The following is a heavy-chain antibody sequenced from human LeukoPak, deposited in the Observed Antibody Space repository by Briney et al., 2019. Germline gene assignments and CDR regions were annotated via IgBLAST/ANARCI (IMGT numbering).Heavy chain of an antibody. V-gene: IGHV4-59*01. J-gene: IGHJ4*02. CDR2: IYYSGNT. Sequence: SETLSLTCTVSGGSISNYYWSWIRQPPGKGLEWIGYIYYSGNTNYNPSLKSRVTISVDTSKNHFSLKLSSVTAADTAVYYCVRENYSSGWYGIIDYWGQGTLVTVSS. CDR3: VRENYSSGWYGIIDY. CDR1: GGSISNYY. D-gene: IGHD6-19*01.